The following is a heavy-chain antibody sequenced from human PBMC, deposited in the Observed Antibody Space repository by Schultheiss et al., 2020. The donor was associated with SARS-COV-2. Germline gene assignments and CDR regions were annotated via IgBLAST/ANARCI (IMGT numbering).Heavy chain of an antibody. J-gene: IGHJ5*02. D-gene: IGHD2-2*02. CDR2: IYYSGST. Sequence: SETLSLTCTVSGDSISSYYWSWIRQPPGKGLEWIGYIYYSGSTNYNPSLKSRVTISVDTSKNQFSLKLSSVTAADTAVYYCARGLGYCSSTSCYNWFDPWGQGTLVTVSS. CDR1: GDSISSYY. V-gene: IGHV4-59*08. CDR3: ARGLGYCSSTSCYNWFDP.